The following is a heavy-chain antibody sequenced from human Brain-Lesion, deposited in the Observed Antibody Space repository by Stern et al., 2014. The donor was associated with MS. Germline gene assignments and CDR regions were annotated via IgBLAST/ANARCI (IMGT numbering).Heavy chain of an antibody. V-gene: IGHV1-2*02. CDR3: ARDQRGITIFGVVTDYYYLGMDV. D-gene: IGHD3-3*01. CDR1: GYIFTGYY. Sequence: QVQLVQSGAEVKKPGASVKVSCKTSGYIFTGYYIHWVRQAPGQGLEWMAWLNPKHGGTTYAQKFQGRVTMSRDTSISTAYVELSSLTSDDTAVYYCARDQRGITIFGVVTDYYYLGMDVWGQGTTVTVSS. J-gene: IGHJ6*02. CDR2: LNPKHGGT.